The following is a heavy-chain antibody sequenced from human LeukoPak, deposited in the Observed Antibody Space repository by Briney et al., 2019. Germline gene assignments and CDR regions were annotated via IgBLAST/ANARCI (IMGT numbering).Heavy chain of an antibody. J-gene: IGHJ2*01. CDR3: AREEGYRRYFAL. CDR2: IYSGGST. D-gene: IGHD3-16*02. CDR1: GFTVSSDY. V-gene: IGHV3-53*01. Sequence: GGSLRLSCAASGFTVSSDYMSWVRQAPGKGLEWVSVIYSGGSTYYADSVKGRFSISRDNSKNTVYLQMSSLRAEDTAVYYCAREEGYRRYFALWGRGTLVTVSS.